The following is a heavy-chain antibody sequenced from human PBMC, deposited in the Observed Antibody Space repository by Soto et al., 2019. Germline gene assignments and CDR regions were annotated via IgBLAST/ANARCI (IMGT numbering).Heavy chain of an antibody. J-gene: IGHJ3*02. V-gene: IGHV1-18*01. D-gene: IGHD3-10*01. Sequence: GASVKVSCKASGYTFTSYHFFWVRQAPGQGLEWMGWITPYNGNTNYAQKLQGRVTMTTDTSTSTAYMELRSLRSDDTAVYYCARGLLWFGELREGDAFDIWGQGTMVTVSS. CDR1: GYTFTSYH. CDR2: ITPYNGNT. CDR3: ARGLLWFGELREGDAFDI.